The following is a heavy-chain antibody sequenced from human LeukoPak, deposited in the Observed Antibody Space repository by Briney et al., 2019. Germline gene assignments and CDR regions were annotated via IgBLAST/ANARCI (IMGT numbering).Heavy chain of an antibody. V-gene: IGHV3-23*01. J-gene: IGHJ1*01. CDR1: GFTVSSNY. Sequence: GGSLRLSCAASGFTVSSNYMSWVRQAPGKGLEWVSAISGSGGSTYYADSVKGRFTISRDNSKNTLYLQMNSLRAEDTAVYYCAKAPRDLSTVTYGSGKRRRGDAEYFQHWGQGTLVTVSS. CDR2: ISGSGGST. CDR3: AKAPRDLSTVTYGSGKRRRGDAEYFQH. D-gene: IGHD3-10*01.